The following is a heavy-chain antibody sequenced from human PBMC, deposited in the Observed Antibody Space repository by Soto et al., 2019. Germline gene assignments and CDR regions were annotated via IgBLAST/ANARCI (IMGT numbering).Heavy chain of an antibody. CDR1: GFTFSSYA. V-gene: IGHV3-72*01. CDR2: IRNKANSYTT. D-gene: IGHD5-18*01. CDR3: ARAPPASDTAMVIYYYYYGMDV. Sequence: PGGSLRLSCAASGFTFSSYAMSWVRQAPGKGLEWVGRIRNKANSYTTEYAASVKGRFTISRDNSKNTLYLQMNSLRAEDTAVYYCARAPPASDTAMVIYYYYYGMDVWGQGTTVTVSS. J-gene: IGHJ6*02.